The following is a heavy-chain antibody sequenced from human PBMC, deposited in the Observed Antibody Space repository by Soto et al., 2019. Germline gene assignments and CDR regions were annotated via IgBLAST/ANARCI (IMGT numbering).Heavy chain of an antibody. CDR3: AKARAPNSYCSSTSCYGNNFDY. CDR2: ISYDGSNK. CDR1: GFTFSSYG. Sequence: QVQLVESGGGVVQPGRSLRLSCAASGFTFSSYGMHWVRQAPGKGLEWVAVISYDGSNKYYADSVKGRFTISRDNSKNTLYLQMNSLRAEDTAVYYCAKARAPNSYCSSTSCYGNNFDYWGQGTLVTVSS. J-gene: IGHJ4*02. V-gene: IGHV3-30*18. D-gene: IGHD2-2*01.